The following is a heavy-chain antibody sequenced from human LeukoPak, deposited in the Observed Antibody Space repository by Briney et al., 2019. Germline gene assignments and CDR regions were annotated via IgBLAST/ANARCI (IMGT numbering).Heavy chain of an antibody. V-gene: IGHV1-2*02. CDR3: ARGMTPDSSGYLGY. D-gene: IGHD3-22*01. J-gene: IGHJ4*02. Sequence: ASVTVSCTASGYTFTSYYMHWVRQAPGQGLEWMGWINPNSGGTNYAQKFQGRVTMTRDTSISTAYMELSRLRSDDTAVYYCARGMTPDSSGYLGYWGQGTLVTVSS. CDR2: INPNSGGT. CDR1: GYTFTSYY.